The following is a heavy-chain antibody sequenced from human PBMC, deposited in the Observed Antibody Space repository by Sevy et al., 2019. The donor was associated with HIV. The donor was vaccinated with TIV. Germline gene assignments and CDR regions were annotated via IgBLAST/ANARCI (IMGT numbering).Heavy chain of an antibody. D-gene: IGHD3-10*01. Sequence: SKTLSLTCTVSGGSVSSGSYYWSWIRQPPGKGLEWIGYIYYSGSTNYNPSLKSRVTISVDTSKNQFSLKLSSVTAADTAVYYCARFAGLVWFGELVPYYFDYWGQGTLVTVSS. J-gene: IGHJ4*02. CDR2: IYYSGST. CDR1: GGSVSSGSYY. CDR3: ARFAGLVWFGELVPYYFDY. V-gene: IGHV4-61*01.